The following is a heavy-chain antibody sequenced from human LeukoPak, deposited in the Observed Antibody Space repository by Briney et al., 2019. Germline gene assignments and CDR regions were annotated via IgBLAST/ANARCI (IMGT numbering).Heavy chain of an antibody. CDR2: IIPIFGTA. CDR3: ARGSRGSSSPHYYYYYMDV. V-gene: IGHV1-69*05. CDR1: GGTFSSYA. D-gene: IGHD6-6*01. J-gene: IGHJ6*03. Sequence: ASVKVSCEASGGTFSSYAISWVRQAPGQGLEWMGGIIPIFGTANYAQKFQGRVTITTDESTSTAYMELSSLRSEDTAVYYCARGSRGSSSPHYYYYYMDVWGKGTTVTASS.